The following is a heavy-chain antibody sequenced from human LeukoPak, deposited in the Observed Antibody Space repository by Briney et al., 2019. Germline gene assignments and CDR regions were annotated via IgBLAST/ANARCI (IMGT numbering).Heavy chain of an antibody. CDR3: SRENGAFSPFGY. V-gene: IGHV4-4*02. J-gene: IGHJ4*02. CDR2: ISLTGLT. D-gene: IGHD2-8*01. CDR1: GGSISNTNW. Sequence: PSETLSLTCGVSGGSISNTNWWSWVRQPPGQGLEWIGEISLTGLTHYNPSLESRLTVSLDKSKNQLSLNLTSVTAADTAVYYCSRENGAFSPFGYWGQGTLVTVLS.